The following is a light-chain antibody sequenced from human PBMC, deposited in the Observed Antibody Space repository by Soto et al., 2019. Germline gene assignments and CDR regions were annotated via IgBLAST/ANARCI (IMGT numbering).Light chain of an antibody. CDR3: QHVYSYPLT. CDR1: QGINHY. CDR2: GAS. Sequence: DIQLTQSPSFLSASVGDRVTITCRASQGINHYVAWYQQKPGKAPKCLIYGASALQSGVPSRFSGSGSWAEFTLSLSSLQPEDFATYYCQHVYSYPLTFGGGTRVEL. V-gene: IGKV1-9*01. J-gene: IGKJ4*01.